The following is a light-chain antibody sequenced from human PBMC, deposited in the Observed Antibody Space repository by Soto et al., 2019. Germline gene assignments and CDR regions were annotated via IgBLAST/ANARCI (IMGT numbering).Light chain of an antibody. CDR3: QQFNNWPHT. CDR1: QSVNQK. J-gene: IGKJ2*01. CDR2: VAS. V-gene: IGKV3-15*01. Sequence: EIVLTQSPATLSVSPGERATLSCRASQSVNQKLGWYQQKPGQAPRLLIYVASYRATGIPARFSGSGSGTEYTLTISNLQAEDFAVYYCQQFNNWPHTCGQGTRLEIK.